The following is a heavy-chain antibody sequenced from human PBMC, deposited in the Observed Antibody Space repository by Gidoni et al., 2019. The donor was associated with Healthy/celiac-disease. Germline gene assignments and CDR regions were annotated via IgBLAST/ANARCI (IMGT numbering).Heavy chain of an antibody. Sequence: EVQLLESGGGLVQPGGSLRLSCAASGFTFSSYAMSWVRQAPGKGLEWVSAISGSGGSTYYADSVKGRFTISRDNSKNTLYLQMNSLRAEDTAVYYCAKDLSTLYTLNAYCGGDCYPYYFDYWGQGTLVTVSS. CDR3: AKDLSTLYTLNAYCGGDCYPYYFDY. D-gene: IGHD2-21*01. CDR1: GFTFSSYA. J-gene: IGHJ4*02. CDR2: ISGSGGST. V-gene: IGHV3-23*01.